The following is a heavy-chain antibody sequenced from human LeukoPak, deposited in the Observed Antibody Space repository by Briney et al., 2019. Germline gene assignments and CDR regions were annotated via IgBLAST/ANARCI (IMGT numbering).Heavy chain of an antibody. CDR2: ISSSGSTI. V-gene: IGHV3-48*03. CDR3: ARLYSSSSGLRASDY. D-gene: IGHD6-6*01. J-gene: IGHJ4*02. CDR1: GFTFSSYE. Sequence: GGSLRLSCAASGFTFSSYEMNWVRQAPGKGLEWVSYISSSGSTIFYADSVKGRFTISRDNAKNSLYLQMNSLRAEDTAVYYCARLYSSSSGLRASDYWGKGTLVTVSS.